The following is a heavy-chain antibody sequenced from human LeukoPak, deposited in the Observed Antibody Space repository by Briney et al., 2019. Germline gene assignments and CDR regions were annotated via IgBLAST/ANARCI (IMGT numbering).Heavy chain of an antibody. D-gene: IGHD2-2*01. CDR1: GFTFSSYS. CDR2: ISSSSSYI. V-gene: IGHV3-21*01. Sequence: GGSLRLSCAASGFTFSSYSMNWVRQAPGKGLEWVSSISSSSSYIYYADSVKGRFTISRDNAKNSLYLQMNSLRAEGTAVYYCARDQEAAMVMWFDPWGQGTLVTVSS. CDR3: ARDQEAAMVMWFDP. J-gene: IGHJ5*02.